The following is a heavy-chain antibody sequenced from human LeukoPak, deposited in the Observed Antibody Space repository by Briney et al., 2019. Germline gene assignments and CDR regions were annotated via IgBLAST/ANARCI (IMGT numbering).Heavy chain of an antibody. CDR2: IYHSGST. CDR1: GGSISSSNW. D-gene: IGHD1-20*01. Sequence: SETLSLTCTVSGGSISSSNWWSWVRQPPGKGLEWIGEIYHSGSTNYNPSLKSRVTISVDKSKDQFSLKLYSVTAADTAVYYCATKRYNWNQWGQGTLVTVSS. V-gene: IGHV4-4*02. CDR3: ATKRYNWNQ. J-gene: IGHJ4*02.